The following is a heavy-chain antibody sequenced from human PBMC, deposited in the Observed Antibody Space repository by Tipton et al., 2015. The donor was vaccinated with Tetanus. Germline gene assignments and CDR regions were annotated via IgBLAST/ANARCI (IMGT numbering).Heavy chain of an antibody. D-gene: IGHD6-6*01. CDR2: INPSGGST. CDR1: GHTFTSYY. J-gene: IGHJ5*02. CDR3: ARSSIAGRWFDP. V-gene: IGHV1-46*01. Sequence: QLVQSGAEVKKPGASVKVSCKASGHTFTSYYMHWVRQAPGQGLEWMGIINPSGGSTSYAQKFQGRVTMTRDTSTSTVYMELSSLRSEDTAVYYCARSSIAGRWFDPWGQGTLVTVSS.